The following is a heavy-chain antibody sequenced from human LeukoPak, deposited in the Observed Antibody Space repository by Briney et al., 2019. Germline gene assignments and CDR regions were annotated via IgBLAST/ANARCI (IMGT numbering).Heavy chain of an antibody. CDR3: ARPNGCSGGSCYQGDWFDP. CDR1: GGTFTNYP. CDR2: IIPLFGTT. D-gene: IGHD2-15*01. J-gene: IGHJ5*02. V-gene: IGHV1-69*13. Sequence: ASVKVSCKVSGGTFTNYPINWVRQAPGQGLEWMGEIIPLFGTTNFAQKFQGRITISADESTSTAYMELSSLISEDTAMYYCARPNGCSGGSCYQGDWFDPWGQGTLVTVSS.